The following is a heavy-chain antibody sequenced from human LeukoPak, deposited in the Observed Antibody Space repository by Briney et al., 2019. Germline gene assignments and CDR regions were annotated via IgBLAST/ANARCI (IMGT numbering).Heavy chain of an antibody. V-gene: IGHV4-34*01. J-gene: IGHJ5*02. CDR2: INHSGST. Sequence: SETLSLTCAVYGGSFSGYYWSWIRQPPGKGLEWIGEINHSGSTNYNPSLKSRVTISVDTSKNQFSLKLSSVTAADTAVYYCARASYYDFWSGPKNWFDPWGQGTLVTVSP. D-gene: IGHD3-3*01. CDR3: ARASYYDFWSGPKNWFDP. CDR1: GGSFSGYY.